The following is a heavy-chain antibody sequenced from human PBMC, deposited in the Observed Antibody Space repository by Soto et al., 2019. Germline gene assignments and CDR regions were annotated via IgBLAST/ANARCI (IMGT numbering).Heavy chain of an antibody. D-gene: IGHD2-15*01. CDR2: VSGSAAST. Sequence: GGSLRLSCAASGFTFSSYAMNWVRQAPGKGLEWVSAVSGSAASTYYADSVKGRFTISRDNSKNTLYLQMNSLRAEDTAVYYCAKSFWVVAATYYYYMDVWGKGTTVTVSS. CDR3: AKSFWVVAATYYYYMDV. CDR1: GFTFSSYA. J-gene: IGHJ6*03. V-gene: IGHV3-23*01.